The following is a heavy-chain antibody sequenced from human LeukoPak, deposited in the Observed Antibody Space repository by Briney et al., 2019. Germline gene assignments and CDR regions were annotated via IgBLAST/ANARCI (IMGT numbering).Heavy chain of an antibody. CDR1: GYTFTKYG. J-gene: IGHJ6*02. V-gene: IGHV1-18*01. CDR2: ISTYNGNT. CDR3: ARVSYGMDV. Sequence: ASVKVSCKASGYTFTKYGITWVRQAPGQGLKWMGWISTYNGNTNYAQKLQGRVTMTTDTSTSTAYMELRSLISDDAAVYYCARVSYGMDVWGLGTTVTVSS.